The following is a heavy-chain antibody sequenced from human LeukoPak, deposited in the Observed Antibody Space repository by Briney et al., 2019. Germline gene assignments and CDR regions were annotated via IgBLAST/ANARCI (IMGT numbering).Heavy chain of an antibody. D-gene: IGHD6-13*01. CDR3: ARTRSSWLNFDY. CDR1: GGSISSSNW. CDR2: IYHSGNT. V-gene: IGHV4-4*02. Sequence: NPSETLSLTCAVSGGSISSSNWWSWVRQPPGKGLEWIGEIYHSGNTNYNPSLKSRVTISVDKSKNQFSLKLSSVTAADTAVYYCARTRSSWLNFDYWGQGTLVTVSS. J-gene: IGHJ4*02.